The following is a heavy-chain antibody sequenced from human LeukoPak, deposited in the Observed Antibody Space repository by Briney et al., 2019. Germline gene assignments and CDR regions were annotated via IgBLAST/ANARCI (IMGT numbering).Heavy chain of an antibody. V-gene: IGHV3-9*01. Sequence: PGGSLRLSCAASGFTFDDYAMHWVRQAPGKGLEWVSGISWNSGSIGYADSVKGRFTISRDNAKNSLYLQMNSLRAEDTALYYCASSRGNWFDPWGQGTLVTVSS. CDR1: GFTFDDYA. CDR2: ISWNSGSI. J-gene: IGHJ5*02. CDR3: ASSRGNWFDP. D-gene: IGHD1-26*01.